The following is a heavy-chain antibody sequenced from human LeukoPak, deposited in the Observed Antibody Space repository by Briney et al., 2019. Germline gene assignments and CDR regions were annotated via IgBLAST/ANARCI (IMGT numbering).Heavy chain of an antibody. Sequence: PGGSLRLSCAASGFSFSSYAMTWVRQAPGKGLECVSVITGDGTATAYADSVKGWFTISRDNSKGTLYLQMNSLRAEDTAVYSCAKGTLGTCSGSTCYPFDYWGQGTLVTVSS. CDR1: GFSFSSYA. V-gene: IGHV3-23*01. CDR2: ITGDGTAT. J-gene: IGHJ4*02. CDR3: AKGTLGTCSGSTCYPFDY. D-gene: IGHD3-22*01.